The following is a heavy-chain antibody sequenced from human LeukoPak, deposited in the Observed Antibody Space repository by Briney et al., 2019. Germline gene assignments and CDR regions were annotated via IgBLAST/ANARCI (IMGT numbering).Heavy chain of an antibody. CDR3: ARDRVGATHDY. D-gene: IGHD1-26*01. CDR1: GFTFSDYR. V-gene: IGHV3-11*06. J-gene: IGHJ4*02. Sequence: GGSLRLSCAASGFTFSDYRMSWIRQAPGKGLEWVSYIRSSNSYTNYADSVKGRFTISRDNAKNSLYLQMNSLRAEDTALYYCARDRVGATHDYWGQGTLVTASS. CDR2: IRSSNSYT.